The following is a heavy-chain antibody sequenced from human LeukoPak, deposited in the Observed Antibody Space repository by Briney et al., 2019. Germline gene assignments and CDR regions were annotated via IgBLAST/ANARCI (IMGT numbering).Heavy chain of an antibody. D-gene: IGHD6-6*01. V-gene: IGHV3-21*01. Sequence: GGSLRLSCAASGFTFSSYSMNWVRQAPGKGLEWVSSISSSSSYIYYADSVKGRFTISRDNAKNSLYLQMNSLRAEDTAVYYCAKDRSRSSSSWFDPWGQGTLVTVSS. CDR2: ISSSSSYI. J-gene: IGHJ5*02. CDR3: AKDRSRSSSSWFDP. CDR1: GFTFSSYS.